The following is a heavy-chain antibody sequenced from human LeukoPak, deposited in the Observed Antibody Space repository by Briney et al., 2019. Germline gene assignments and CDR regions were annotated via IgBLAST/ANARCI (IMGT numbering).Heavy chain of an antibody. D-gene: IGHD3/OR15-3a*01. V-gene: IGHV4-59*01. Sequence: PSETLSLTCTVSGGSISSYYWSWIRQPPGKGLEWIGYIYYSGSTNCNPSLTSRVTISVDTSKNQFSLKLSSVTAADTAVYYCARGLGLVPIDYWGQGTLVTVSS. CDR3: ARGLGLVPIDY. CDR1: GGSISSYY. J-gene: IGHJ4*02. CDR2: IYYSGST.